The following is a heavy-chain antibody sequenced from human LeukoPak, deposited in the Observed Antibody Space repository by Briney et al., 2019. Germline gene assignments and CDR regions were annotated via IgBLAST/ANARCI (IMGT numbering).Heavy chain of an antibody. Sequence: PSQTLSLTCTVSGGSTSSGSYYWSWIRQPAGKGLEWIGRIYISGNTNYNPSLKSRVTILLDMSNNQFSLKLSSVTAADTAVYYCARHSLLPGAYWGQGTLVTVSS. V-gene: IGHV4-61*02. CDR1: GGSTSSGSYY. CDR3: ARHSLLPGAY. D-gene: IGHD2-15*01. CDR2: IYISGNT. J-gene: IGHJ4*02.